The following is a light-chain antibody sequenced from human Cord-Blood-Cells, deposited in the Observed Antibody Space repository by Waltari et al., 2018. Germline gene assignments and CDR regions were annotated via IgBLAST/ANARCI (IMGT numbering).Light chain of an antibody. CDR3: QQLNSYPCT. CDR2: AAS. V-gene: IGKV1-9*01. Sequence: DIQLTQSPSFLSASVGDRVTITCRASQGISSYLAWYQQKPGKAPKRLIYAASTLQSGVPXXFSGSGSGTEFTLTIRSLQPEDFSTYYCQQLNSYPCTFGPGTKVAIK. J-gene: IGKJ3*01. CDR1: QGISSY.